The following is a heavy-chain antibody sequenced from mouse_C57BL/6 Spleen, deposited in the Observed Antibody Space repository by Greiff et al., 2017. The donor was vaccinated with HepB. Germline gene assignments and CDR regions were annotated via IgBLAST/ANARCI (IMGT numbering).Heavy chain of an antibody. Sequence: DVQLVESGGGLVKPGGSLKLSCAASGFTFSDYGMHWVRQAPEKGLEWVAYISSGSSTIYYADTVKGRFTISRDNAKNTLFLQMTSLRSEDTAMYYCARRSGYAMDYWGQGTSVTVSS. CDR3: ARRSGYAMDY. CDR2: ISSGSSTI. V-gene: IGHV5-17*01. J-gene: IGHJ4*01. CDR1: GFTFSDYG.